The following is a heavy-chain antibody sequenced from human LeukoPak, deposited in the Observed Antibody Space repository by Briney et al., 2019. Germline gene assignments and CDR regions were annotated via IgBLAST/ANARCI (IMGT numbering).Heavy chain of an antibody. V-gene: IGHV4-4*02. CDR1: GGSISSSNW. D-gene: IGHD3-16*01. CDR3: ARETSQRGAHYMDV. CDR2: IYRSGSN. Sequence: KTSGTLSLTCAVSGGSISSSNWWRWVRQPPGKGLEWIGEIYRSGSNNYNPSLKSRVTISVATSKNHVYLKLSSVTAADTAVYYCARETSQRGAHYMDVWGKGTTVTISS. J-gene: IGHJ6*03.